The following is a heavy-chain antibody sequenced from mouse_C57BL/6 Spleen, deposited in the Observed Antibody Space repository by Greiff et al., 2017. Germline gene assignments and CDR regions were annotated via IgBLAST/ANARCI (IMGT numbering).Heavy chain of an antibody. CDR3: EGYIVATYKYFDD. D-gene: IGHD1-1*01. V-gene: IGHV1-54*01. CDR1: GYAFTNYL. Sequence: QVQLQQSGAELVRPGTSVKVSCKASGYAFTNYLIEWVKQTPGHGLEWIGAIDPGTGGTAYNQKFKGKAILTADKSSSTAYMELSSLTSEDSAVYFCEGYIVATYKYFDDWGQGTTLTVSS. J-gene: IGHJ2*01. CDR2: IDPGTGGT.